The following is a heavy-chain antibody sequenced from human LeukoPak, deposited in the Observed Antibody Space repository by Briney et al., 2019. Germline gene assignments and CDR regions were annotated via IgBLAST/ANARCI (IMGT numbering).Heavy chain of an antibody. CDR3: TKDKSARSSYGDAFDI. CDR2: VGWHGGSI. J-gene: IGHJ3*02. V-gene: IGHV3-9*01. CDR1: GFIFDDYA. D-gene: IGHD6-6*01. Sequence: GRSLRLSCVASGFIFDDYAIHWVRQAPGKGLEGVSGVGWHGGSIGYADSVKGRFTVSRDNAKRSLYPQMDSLRAEDTALYYCTKDKSARSSYGDAFDIWGQGTVVTVSS.